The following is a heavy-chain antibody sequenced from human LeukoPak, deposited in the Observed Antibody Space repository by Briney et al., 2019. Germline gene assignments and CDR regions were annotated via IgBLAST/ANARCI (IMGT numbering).Heavy chain of an antibody. Sequence: GGALRLSCAASGFTFSNYWMHWVRQAPGKGLVWVSRISPDGSSTSYGDSVKGRFTISRDNAKNTVYLQMNSLRPEDTAVYYCARGHTAVNQHFDFWGQGTLVTVSS. D-gene: IGHD1-14*01. J-gene: IGHJ4*02. CDR3: ARGHTAVNQHFDF. V-gene: IGHV3-74*01. CDR1: GFTFSNYW. CDR2: ISPDGSST.